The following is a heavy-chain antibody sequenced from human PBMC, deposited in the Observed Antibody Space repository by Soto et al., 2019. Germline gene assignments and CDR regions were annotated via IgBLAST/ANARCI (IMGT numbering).Heavy chain of an antibody. CDR3: ARQEYGDYVFLDY. CDR1: GVSISNDVYY. CDR2: IYYTGST. J-gene: IGHJ4*02. V-gene: IGHV4-31*03. D-gene: IGHD4-17*01. Sequence: QVQLQESGPGLVKPSQTLSLTCTVSGVSISNDVYYWTWIRQYPGKGLEWVGYIYYTGSTYYNPYLTSRVMMSLDTSKNQFSLKLSSVTAADTAVYYCARQEYGDYVFLDYWGQGTLVTVSS.